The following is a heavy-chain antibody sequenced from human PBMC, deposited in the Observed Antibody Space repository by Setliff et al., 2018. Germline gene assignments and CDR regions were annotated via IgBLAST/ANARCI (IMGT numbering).Heavy chain of an antibody. CDR2: TIPMIGTT. D-gene: IGHD2-2*01. CDR1: GGTFSSYG. V-gene: IGHV1-69*05. J-gene: IGHJ6*03. Sequence: SVKVSCKASGGTFSSYGISWVRQAPGQGLEWMGGTIPMIGTTSYARQFQGRVTITTDESTSTAYMQLSSLGSEDAAVYYRVRGGGGSRSSTDYRYYMDVWGKGTTVTVSS. CDR3: VRGGGGSRSSTDYRYYMDV.